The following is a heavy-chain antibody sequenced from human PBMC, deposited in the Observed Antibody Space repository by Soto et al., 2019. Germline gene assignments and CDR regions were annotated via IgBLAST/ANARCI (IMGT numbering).Heavy chain of an antibody. CDR1: GFTFSSYS. J-gene: IGHJ6*02. D-gene: IGHD2-2*02. Sequence: LRLSCAASGFTFSSYSMNWVRQAPGKGLEWVSSISSSSSYIYYADSVKGRFTISRDNAKNSLYLQMNSLRAEDTAVYYCARGEIVVVPAAISYYYGMDVWGQGTTVTVSS. CDR2: ISSSSSYI. CDR3: ARGEIVVVPAAISYYYGMDV. V-gene: IGHV3-21*01.